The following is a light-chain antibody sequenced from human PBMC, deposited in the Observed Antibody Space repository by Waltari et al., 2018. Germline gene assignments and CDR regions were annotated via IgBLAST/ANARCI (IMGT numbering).Light chain of an antibody. Sequence: SYELTQPTSVSVSPGQTASITCPGDKLDTKYVSWYQQKSGQSPMLVIYQDTKRPSGIPERFSGSNSGTTATLTIRETQSMDEADYYCQAWDSNTAVFGGGTKLTVL. CDR1: KLDTKY. V-gene: IGLV3-1*01. J-gene: IGLJ2*01. CDR2: QDT. CDR3: QAWDSNTAV.